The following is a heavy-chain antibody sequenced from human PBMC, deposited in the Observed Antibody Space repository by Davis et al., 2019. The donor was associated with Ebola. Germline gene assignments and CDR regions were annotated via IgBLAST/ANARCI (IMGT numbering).Heavy chain of an antibody. CDR3: ARDRFFAFDF. D-gene: IGHD3/OR15-3a*01. J-gene: IGHJ4*02. CDR2: ITKGSDAI. Sequence: PGGSLRLSCAASGFVFSDFSMNWVRQAPGKGLEWITYITKGSDAIHYADSVKGRFTVSRDKAKNSVFLQMSRLGDEDSAVHYCARDRFFAFDFWGQGVHVSVSS. CDR1: GFVFSDFS. V-gene: IGHV3-48*02.